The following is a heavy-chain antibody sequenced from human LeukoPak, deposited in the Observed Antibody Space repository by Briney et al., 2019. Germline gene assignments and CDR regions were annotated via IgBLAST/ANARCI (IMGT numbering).Heavy chain of an antibody. Sequence: SETLSLTCTVSGGSFISSDYYWGWIRQPPGEGLEWIASISYRGRTYYNPSLKSRATTSVDTSKSQFSLKLRSVTAADTAVYYCVRHSSSPSGDNWFDPWGQGTLVTVSS. D-gene: IGHD6-6*01. CDR2: ISYRGRT. CDR1: GGSFISSDYY. CDR3: VRHSSSPSGDNWFDP. J-gene: IGHJ5*02. V-gene: IGHV4-39*01.